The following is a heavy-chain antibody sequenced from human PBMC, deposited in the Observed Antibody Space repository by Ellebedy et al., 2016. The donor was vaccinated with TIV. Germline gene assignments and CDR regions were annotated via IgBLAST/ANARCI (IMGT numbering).Heavy chain of an antibody. J-gene: IGHJ3*02. V-gene: IGHV1-46*01. Sequence: AASVKVSCKASGYTFTNYYMHWARQAPGQGLEWMGIINPSGGRTTYAEKFQDRVTMTRDTSTSTVYMDLSSLGSEDTAVYYCATTNPEGAFDIWGQGTMVTVSS. CDR3: ATTNPEGAFDI. CDR1: GYTFTNYY. CDR2: INPSGGRT. D-gene: IGHD1-1*01.